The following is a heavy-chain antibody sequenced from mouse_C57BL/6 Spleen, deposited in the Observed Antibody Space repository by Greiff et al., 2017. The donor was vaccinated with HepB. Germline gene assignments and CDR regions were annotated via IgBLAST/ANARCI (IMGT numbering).Heavy chain of an antibody. D-gene: IGHD1-1*01. CDR2: ISSGGSYT. Sequence: EVQVVESGGDLVKPGGSLKLSCAASGFTFSSYGMSWVRQTPDKRLEWVATISSGGSYTYYPDSVKGRFTISRDNAKNTLYLQMSSLKSEDTAMYYCARHEDYGSSFAYWGQGTLVTVSA. J-gene: IGHJ3*01. CDR1: GFTFSSYG. V-gene: IGHV5-6*01. CDR3: ARHEDYGSSFAY.